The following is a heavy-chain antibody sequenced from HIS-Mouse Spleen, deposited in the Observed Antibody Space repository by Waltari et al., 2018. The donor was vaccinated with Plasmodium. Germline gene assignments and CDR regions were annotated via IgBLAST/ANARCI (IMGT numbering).Heavy chain of an antibody. Sequence: QVTLRESGPALVKPTQTLTLTCTFSGFSLSTSGMCVSWIRPPPGKPLEWLARIDWDDDKYYSTTLKTRLTISKDTSKNQVVLTMTNMDPVDTATYYCARTTYSSSSAKYYYYGMDVWGQGTTVTVSS. CDR1: GFSLSTSGMC. D-gene: IGHD6-6*01. CDR3: ARTTYSSSSAKYYYYGMDV. V-gene: IGHV2-70*15. J-gene: IGHJ6*02. CDR2: IDWDDDK.